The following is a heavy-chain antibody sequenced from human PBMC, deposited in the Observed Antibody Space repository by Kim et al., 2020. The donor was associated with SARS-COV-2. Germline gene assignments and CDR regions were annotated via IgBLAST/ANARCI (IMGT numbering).Heavy chain of an antibody. V-gene: IGHV3-64*01. Sequence: VKGRFTISRDNSKNTLYLQMGSLRAEDMAVYYCARAERASLVVVTATLDYWGQGTLVTVSS. CDR3: ARAERASLVVVTATLDY. J-gene: IGHJ4*02. D-gene: IGHD2-21*02.